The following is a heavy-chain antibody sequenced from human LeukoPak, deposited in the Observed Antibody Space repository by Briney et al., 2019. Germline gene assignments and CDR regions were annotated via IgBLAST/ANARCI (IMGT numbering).Heavy chain of an antibody. CDR2: IYTSGST. J-gene: IGHJ4*02. D-gene: IGHD3-22*01. CDR3: ARTYYYDSSGYYTLEYYFDY. Sequence: SETLSLTCTVSGGSISSGSYYWSWIRQPAGQGLEWIGRIYTSGSTNYNPSLKSRVTISVDTSKNQFSLKLSSVTAADTAVYYCARTYYYDSSGYYTLEYYFDYWGQGTLVTVSS. CDR1: GGSISSGSYY. V-gene: IGHV4-61*02.